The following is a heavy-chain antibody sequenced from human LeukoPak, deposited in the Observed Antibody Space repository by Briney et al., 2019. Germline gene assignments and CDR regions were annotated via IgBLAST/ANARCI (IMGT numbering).Heavy chain of an antibody. CDR3: ARERFEYSSSSEVKDFDY. D-gene: IGHD6-6*01. Sequence: PSETLSLTCTVSGGSISSSSYYWGWIRQPPGKGLEWIGSIYYSGSTYYNPSLKSRVTISVDTSKNQFSLKLSSVTAADTAVYYCARERFEYSSSSEVKDFDYWGQGTLVTVSS. J-gene: IGHJ4*02. V-gene: IGHV4-39*07. CDR1: GGSISSSSYY. CDR2: IYYSGST.